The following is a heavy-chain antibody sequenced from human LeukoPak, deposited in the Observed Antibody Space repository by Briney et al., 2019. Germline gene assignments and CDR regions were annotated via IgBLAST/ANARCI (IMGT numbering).Heavy chain of an antibody. Sequence: ASVKVSCKASGYTFTSYGMNWVRQAPGQGLEWMGWINTNTGNPTYAQGFTGRFVFSLDTSVSTAYLQISSLKAEDTAVYYCARDYSSSPRFDYYYYYYMDVWGKGTTVTVSS. J-gene: IGHJ6*03. V-gene: IGHV7-4-1*02. D-gene: IGHD6-6*01. CDR2: INTNTGNP. CDR1: GYTFTSYG. CDR3: ARDYSSSPRFDYYYYYYMDV.